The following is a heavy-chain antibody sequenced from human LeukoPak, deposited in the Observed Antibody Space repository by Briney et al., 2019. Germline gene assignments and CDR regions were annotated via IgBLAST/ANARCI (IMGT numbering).Heavy chain of an antibody. D-gene: IGHD4-17*01. Sequence: SQTLSLTCAVSGGSISSGGYSWSWIRQPPGKGLEWIGYIYHSGSTYYNPSLKSRVTISVDRSKNQFSLKLSSVTAADTAVYYCARVLHTTTYGDSPYFDYWGQGTLVTVSS. CDR2: IYHSGST. J-gene: IGHJ4*02. CDR3: ARVLHTTTYGDSPYFDY. V-gene: IGHV4-30-2*01. CDR1: GGSISSGGYS.